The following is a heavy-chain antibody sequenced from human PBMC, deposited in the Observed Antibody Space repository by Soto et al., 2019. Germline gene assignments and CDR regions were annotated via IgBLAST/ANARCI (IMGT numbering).Heavy chain of an antibody. CDR3: ARHEYYASGSYS. V-gene: IGHV4-59*08. D-gene: IGHD3-10*01. CDR1: GGSISSYY. J-gene: IGHJ5*02. CDR2: IYYSGST. Sequence: SETLSLTCTVSGGSISSYYWSWIRQPPGKGLEWIGYIYYSGSTSYNPSLKSRVTITVDTSNNQFSLKLNSVTAADTAVYYCARHEYYASGSYSWGQGTLVTVSS.